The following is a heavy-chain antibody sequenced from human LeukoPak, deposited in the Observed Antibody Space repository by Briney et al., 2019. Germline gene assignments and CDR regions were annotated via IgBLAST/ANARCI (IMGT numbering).Heavy chain of an antibody. V-gene: IGHV3-74*01. CDR2: INSDGSST. J-gene: IGHJ6*02. Sequence: GGSLRLSCAASGFTFSSYWMHWVRQAPGKGLVWVSRINSDGSSTSYADSVKGRFTISRDNAMNTLYLQMNSLRAEDTAVYYCARVLLHSSGWIIPYGMDVWGQGTTVTVSS. CDR1: GFTFSSYW. CDR3: ARVLLHSSGWIIPYGMDV. D-gene: IGHD6-19*01.